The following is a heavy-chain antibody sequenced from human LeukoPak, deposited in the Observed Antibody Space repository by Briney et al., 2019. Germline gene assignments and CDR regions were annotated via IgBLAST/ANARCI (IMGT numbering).Heavy chain of an antibody. CDR3: ARAAYNSGSRNWFDP. V-gene: IGHV3-23*01. CDR1: GSTFNDPA. J-gene: IGHJ5*02. D-gene: IGHD3-10*01. CDR2: ISHRGDDT. Sequence: GRSLRLSCAASGSTFNDPAMSWVRQAPGNGLEWLSSISHRGDDTYYADSVKGRFIVSRENSKNTVYLQMNRLGIEDTAVCHCARAAYNSGSRNWFDPWGQGTLVTVSS.